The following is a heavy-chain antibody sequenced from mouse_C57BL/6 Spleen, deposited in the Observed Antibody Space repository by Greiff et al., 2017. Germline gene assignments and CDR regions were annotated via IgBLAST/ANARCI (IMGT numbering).Heavy chain of an antibody. CDR2: IDPSDSYT. J-gene: IGHJ2*01. Sequence: QVQLQQPGAELVKPGASVKLSCKASGYTFTSYWMQWVKQRPGQGLEWIGEIDPSDSYTNYNQKFKGKATLTVDTSSSTAYMQLSSLTSEDSAVYYCARKDYGYPYYFDDWGQGTTLTVSS. V-gene: IGHV1-50*01. D-gene: IGHD2-2*01. CDR1: GYTFTSYW. CDR3: ARKDYGYPYYFDD.